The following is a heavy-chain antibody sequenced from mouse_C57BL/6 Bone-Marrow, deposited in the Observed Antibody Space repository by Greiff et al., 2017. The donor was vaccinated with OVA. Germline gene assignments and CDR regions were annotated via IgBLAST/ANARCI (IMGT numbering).Heavy chain of an antibody. CDR3: TMAYYSKEFAY. CDR1: GFNIKDYY. Sequence: EVQLQQSGAELVRPGASVKLSCTASGFNIKDYYMHWVKQRPEQGLEWIGRIDPEDGDTESAPKFQGKATMTADTSSNTAYLQLSSLTSEDTAVYYCTMAYYSKEFAYWGQGTLVTVSA. V-gene: IGHV14-1*01. D-gene: IGHD2-5*01. J-gene: IGHJ3*01. CDR2: IDPEDGDT.